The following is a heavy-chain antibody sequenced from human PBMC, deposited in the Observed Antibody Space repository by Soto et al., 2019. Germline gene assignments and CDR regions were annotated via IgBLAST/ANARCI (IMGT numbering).Heavy chain of an antibody. D-gene: IGHD2-2*01. CDR2: IIPIFGTA. J-gene: IGHJ3*02. Sequence: QVQLVQSGAEVKKPGSSVKVSCKASGGTFSSYAISWVRQAPGQGLEWMGGIIPIFGTANYAHKFQGRVTITADESTSKAYMELSSLRSEDTAVYYCASADIVVVTAASPWGAFDIWGQGTMVTVSS. CDR1: GGTFSSYA. CDR3: ASADIVVVTAASPWGAFDI. V-gene: IGHV1-69*01.